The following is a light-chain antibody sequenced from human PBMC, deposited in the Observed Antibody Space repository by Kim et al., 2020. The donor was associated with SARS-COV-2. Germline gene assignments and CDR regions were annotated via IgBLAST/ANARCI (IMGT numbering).Light chain of an antibody. CDR2: RNT. J-gene: IGLJ1*01. Sequence: QPVLTQSPSASGTPGQRVAISCSGSSSNIGTYNVYWYQQVPGTAPKLLIFRNTQRPSGVPDRFSGSKSGTSASLAISGLRSEDEADYYCAAWDDSLGGLYVFGNGTKVTVL. V-gene: IGLV1-47*01. CDR1: SSNIGTYN. CDR3: AAWDDSLGGLYV.